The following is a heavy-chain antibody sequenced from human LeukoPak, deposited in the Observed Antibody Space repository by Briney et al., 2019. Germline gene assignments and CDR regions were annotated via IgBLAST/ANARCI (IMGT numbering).Heavy chain of an antibody. CDR3: ARDRGLLELPIPY. CDR2: ISAYNGNT. J-gene: IGHJ4*02. D-gene: IGHD1-26*01. CDR1: GYTFTSYG. Sequence: ASVTVSCTASGYTFTSYGTSWVRQAPGQGLEWMGWISAYNGNTNYAQRLQGRVTMTTDTSTSTAYMELRSLRSDDTAVYYCARDRGLLELPIPYWGQGTLVTVSS. V-gene: IGHV1-18*01.